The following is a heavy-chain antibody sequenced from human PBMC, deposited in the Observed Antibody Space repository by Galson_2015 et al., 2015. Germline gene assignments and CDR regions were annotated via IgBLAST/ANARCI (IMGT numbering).Heavy chain of an antibody. V-gene: IGHV1-3*01. Sequence: SVKVSCKASGYTFTNYVMHWLRQAPGKRLEFMGTINAGNGETKYSQNFQGRVTITRDKSESTVYMDLSNLRSEDTAVYYCARGYSTSWFDWFHPWGQGTLITVSS. CDR1: GYTFTNYV. CDR3: ARGYSTSWFDWFHP. J-gene: IGHJ5*02. D-gene: IGHD2/OR15-2a*01. CDR2: INAGNGET.